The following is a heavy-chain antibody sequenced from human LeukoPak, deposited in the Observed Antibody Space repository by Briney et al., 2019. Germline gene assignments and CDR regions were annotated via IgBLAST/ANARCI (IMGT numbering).Heavy chain of an antibody. J-gene: IGHJ3*02. CDR2: IYHSGST. D-gene: IGHD2-15*01. CDR1: GGSISSGGYY. CDR3: ARDPGCSGGSCYFAVDI. Sequence: PSETLSLTCTVSGGSISSGGYYWSWIRQPPGKGLEWIGYIYHSGSTYYNPSLKSRVTISVDRSKNQFSLKLSSVTAADTAVYYCARDPGCSGGSCYFAVDIWGQGTMVTVSS. V-gene: IGHV4-30-2*01.